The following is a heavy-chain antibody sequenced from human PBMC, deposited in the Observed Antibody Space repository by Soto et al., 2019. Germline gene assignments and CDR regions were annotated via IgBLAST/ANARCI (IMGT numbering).Heavy chain of an antibody. CDR2: IIPIFGTA. Sequence: ASVKVSCKASGGTFSSYAISWVRQAPGQGLEWMGGIIPIFGTANYAQKFQGRVTITADESTSTAYMELSSLRSEDTAVYYCARDRPTPNAFDIWGQGTMVTVSS. CDR3: ARDRPTPNAFDI. CDR1: GGTFSSYA. J-gene: IGHJ3*02. V-gene: IGHV1-69*13.